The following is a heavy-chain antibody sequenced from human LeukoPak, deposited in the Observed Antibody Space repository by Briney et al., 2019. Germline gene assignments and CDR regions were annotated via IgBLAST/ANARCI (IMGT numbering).Heavy chain of an antibody. Sequence: GGSLILSCAASGFTVSSNYMTWVRQAPGKGLEWVSVIYSGGSTYYADSVKGRFTISRDNSKNTLFLQMNSLRAEDTAVYYCARNFALDYWGQGTLVTVSS. CDR2: IYSGGST. J-gene: IGHJ4*02. CDR3: ARNFALDY. V-gene: IGHV3-53*01. CDR1: GFTVSSNY.